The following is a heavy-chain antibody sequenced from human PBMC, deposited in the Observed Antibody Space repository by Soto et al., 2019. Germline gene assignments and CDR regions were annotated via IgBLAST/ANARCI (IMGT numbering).Heavy chain of an antibody. CDR1: GDSVSSNTAA. J-gene: IGHJ5*02. Sequence: QSQTLSLTCAISGDSVSSNTAAWNWIRQSPSRGLEWLGRTYYRSKWYNDYAVSVKSRIIINPDTSKNQFSLHLNSVTPEDTAVYYCVRERKYQLLSWYWFGPWGPGTLVTVSS. CDR2: TYYRSKWYN. CDR3: VRERKYQLLSWYWFGP. D-gene: IGHD2-2*01. V-gene: IGHV6-1*01.